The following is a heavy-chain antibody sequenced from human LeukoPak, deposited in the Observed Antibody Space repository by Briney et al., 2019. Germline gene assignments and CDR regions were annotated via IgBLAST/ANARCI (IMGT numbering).Heavy chain of an antibody. CDR1: GYTFTGYY. CDR3: ANLITTVTAGPFDY. CDR2: INPNSGDT. Sequence: ASVKVSCKASGYTFTGYYMHWVRQAPGQGLEWMGRINPNSGDTNFAQKFQGRVTMTRDTSLSTAYMELSRLRSDDTAVYYCANLITTVTAGPFDYWGQGTLVTVSS. V-gene: IGHV1-2*06. J-gene: IGHJ4*02. D-gene: IGHD4-17*01.